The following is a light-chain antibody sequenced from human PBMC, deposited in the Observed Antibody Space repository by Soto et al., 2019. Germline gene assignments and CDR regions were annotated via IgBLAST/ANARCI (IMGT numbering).Light chain of an antibody. J-gene: IGKJ2*01. CDR3: QQYENWPPRYT. V-gene: IGKV3-15*01. Sequence: EIVMTQSPATLSASRGETVTLSCRASQSVSRNLVWYQQRPGQAPSLLIYAASTRAPGIPVRFSGSGSGTEFTLTISSLQSEDFAIYYCQQYENWPPRYTFGQGTKLEIK. CDR1: QSVSRN. CDR2: AAS.